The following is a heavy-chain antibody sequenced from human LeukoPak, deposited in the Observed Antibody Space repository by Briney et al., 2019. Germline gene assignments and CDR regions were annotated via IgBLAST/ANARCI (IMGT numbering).Heavy chain of an antibody. Sequence: GRSLRLSCAASGFTFSSYSMNWVRQAPGKGLEWVSYISSSSSTIYYADSVKGRFTISRDNAKNSLYLQMNSLRAEDTAVYYCARADFWSGLQYYYGMDVWGQGTTVTVSS. J-gene: IGHJ6*02. CDR2: ISSSSSTI. V-gene: IGHV3-48*01. D-gene: IGHD3-3*01. CDR3: ARADFWSGLQYYYGMDV. CDR1: GFTFSSYS.